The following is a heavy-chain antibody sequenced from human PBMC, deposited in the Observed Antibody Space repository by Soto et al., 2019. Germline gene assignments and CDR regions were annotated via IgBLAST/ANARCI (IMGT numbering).Heavy chain of an antibody. CDR1: GRSIARHNYY. V-gene: IGHV4-39*01. J-gene: IGHJ5*02. CDR3: ARHGGIEYSSSRRYTGAWFDP. D-gene: IGHD6-13*01. Sequence: SETLFLTFNVLGRSIARHNYYRAWIRQPPGEGMEWSGSICKTGSTNYSPSLKSRVTISVDTSKNLFSLSLTSVTASDTAVYYGARHGGIEYSSSRRYTGAWFDPWGQGTLVTVSS. CDR2: ICKTGST.